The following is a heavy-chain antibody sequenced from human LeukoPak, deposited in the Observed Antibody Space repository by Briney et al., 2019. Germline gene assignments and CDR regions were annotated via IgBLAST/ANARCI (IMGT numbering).Heavy chain of an antibody. CDR1: GFTFSSYA. D-gene: IGHD6-19*01. Sequence: GGSLRLSCAASGFTFSSYAMHWVRQAPGKGLEWVAVISYDGSNKYYADSVKGRFTISRDNSKNTLYLQMNSLRAEDTAVYYCARGGYSSGWYAFWGQGTLVTVSS. CDR3: ARGGYSSGWYAF. V-gene: IGHV3-30-3*01. J-gene: IGHJ4*02. CDR2: ISYDGSNK.